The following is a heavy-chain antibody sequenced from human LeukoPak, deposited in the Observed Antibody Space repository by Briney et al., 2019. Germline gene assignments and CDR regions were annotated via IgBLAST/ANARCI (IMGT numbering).Heavy chain of an antibody. J-gene: IGHJ1*01. D-gene: IGHD6-19*01. CDR1: GGTFSSYA. CDR2: ISAYNGNT. V-gene: IGHV1-18*01. CDR3: ARDSSGWYEKYFQH. Sequence: ASVKVSCKASGGTFSSYAISWVRQAPGQGLEWMGWISAYNGNTNYAQKLQGRVTMTTDTSTSTAYMELRSLRSDDTAVYYCARDSSGWYEKYFQHWGQGTLVTVSS.